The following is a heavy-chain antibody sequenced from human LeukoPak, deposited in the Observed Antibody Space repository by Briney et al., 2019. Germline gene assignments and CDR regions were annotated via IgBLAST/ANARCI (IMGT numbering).Heavy chain of an antibody. D-gene: IGHD6-19*01. V-gene: IGHV1-2*02. Sequence: ASVKVSCKASGYTFTSYDINWVRQAPGQGLEWMGWINPSSGGTNYAQKFQGRVTMTRDTSISTAYMELSRLRSDDTAVYYCARDLEAAVAGYDYWGQGTLVTVSS. J-gene: IGHJ4*02. CDR3: ARDLEAAVAGYDY. CDR1: GYTFTSYD. CDR2: INPSSGGT.